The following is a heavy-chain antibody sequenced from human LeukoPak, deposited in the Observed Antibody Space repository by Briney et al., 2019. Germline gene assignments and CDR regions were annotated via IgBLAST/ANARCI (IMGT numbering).Heavy chain of an antibody. J-gene: IGHJ4*02. CDR2: IYYSGST. Sequence: SETLSLTCTVSGGSISSSSYYWVWMRQPPGKGLEWIGSIYYSGSTYYNPSLKSRVAISVDKSENHISLKLTSVTAADTAVYYCAREGGPYRPLDYSGQGTLVTVAS. V-gene: IGHV4-39*07. CDR1: GGSISSSSYY. CDR3: AREGGPYRPLDY.